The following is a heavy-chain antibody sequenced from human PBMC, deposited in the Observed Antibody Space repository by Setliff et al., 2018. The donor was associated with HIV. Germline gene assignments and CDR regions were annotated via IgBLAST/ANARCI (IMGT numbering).Heavy chain of an antibody. CDR1: GGSINSYSYY. D-gene: IGHD5-12*01. V-gene: IGHV4-39*07. J-gene: IGHJ3*02. Sequence: SETLSLTCTVSGGSINSYSYYWGWLRQSPGKGLEWIGSMFHSGNTYYNPSLESRVSMSVDTSTNQVSLQLSSVTAADTAVYYCARGKSGSYDAYDMWGQGTMVTVSS. CDR3: ARGKSGSYDAYDM. CDR2: MFHSGNT.